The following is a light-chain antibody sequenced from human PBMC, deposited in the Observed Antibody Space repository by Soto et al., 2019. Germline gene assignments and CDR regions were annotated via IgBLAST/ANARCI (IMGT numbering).Light chain of an antibody. CDR3: QQYGSSPLA. CDR1: QSVSSSY. Sequence: EIVLTQSPRTLSFSPRERATLSCRASQSVSSSYLAWYQQKPGQAPRLLIYGASSRATGIPDRFSGSGSGTDFTLTISRLEPEDFAVYYCQQYGSSPLAFGQGTKVDIK. J-gene: IGKJ1*01. CDR2: GAS. V-gene: IGKV3-20*01.